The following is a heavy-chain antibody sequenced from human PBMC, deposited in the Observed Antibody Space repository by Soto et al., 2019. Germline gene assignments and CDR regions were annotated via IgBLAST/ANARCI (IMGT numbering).Heavy chain of an antibody. CDR3: AGATGIVEATWWFDA. CDR1: GGSINSGGYY. J-gene: IGHJ5*02. CDR2: IYYSGST. V-gene: IGHV4-39*07. D-gene: IGHD1-26*01. Sequence: SETLSLTCAVSGGSINSGGYYWGWIRQPPGKGLEWIGSIYYSGSTYYNLSLKSRVTISVDTSKNQFSLKLSSVTAADTAVYYCAGATGIVEATWWFDAWGQGTLVTVSS.